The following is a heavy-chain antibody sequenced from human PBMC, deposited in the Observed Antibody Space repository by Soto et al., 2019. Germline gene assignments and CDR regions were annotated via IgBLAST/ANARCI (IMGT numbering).Heavy chain of an antibody. CDR3: ARYSALSGTYYFDY. J-gene: IGHJ4*02. CDR1: GASISSVYW. Sequence: QVQLQESGPGLVKPSGTLSLTCDVSGASISSVYWWSWVRQSAGKGLEWIGEISQRGSANYRPSLKSRVTMSLDTSNNQFSLRLTSVTAADTAVYYCARYSALSGTYYFDYWGQGTLVTVSS. V-gene: IGHV4-4*02. D-gene: IGHD6-13*01. CDR2: ISQRGSA.